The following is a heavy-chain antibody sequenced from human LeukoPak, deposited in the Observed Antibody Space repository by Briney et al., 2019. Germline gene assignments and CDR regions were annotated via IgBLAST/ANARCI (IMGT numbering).Heavy chain of an antibody. CDR1: GGSISSGSYY. CDR3: ARDKDKNWFGP. J-gene: IGHJ5*02. CDR2: IYTSGST. Sequence: SETLSLTCTVSGGSISSGSYYWSWIRQPAGKGLEWIGRIYTSGSTNYNPSLKSRVTMSVDTSKNQFSLKLSSVTAADTAVYYCARDKDKNWFGPWGQGTLVTVSS. V-gene: IGHV4-61*02.